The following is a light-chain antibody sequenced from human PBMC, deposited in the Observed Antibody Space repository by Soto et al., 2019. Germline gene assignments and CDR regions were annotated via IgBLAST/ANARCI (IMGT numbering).Light chain of an antibody. Sequence: DIQMTQSPSSLSASIGDRVTITCRASQSISSYLNWFQQKPGEAPKLLIQAASSLQSGVPSRFSGSGSETDFTLTINSLQPEDFAVYYCQQSYSAPVTFGQGTKL. CDR3: QQSYSAPVT. CDR2: AAS. CDR1: QSISSY. J-gene: IGKJ2*01. V-gene: IGKV1-39*01.